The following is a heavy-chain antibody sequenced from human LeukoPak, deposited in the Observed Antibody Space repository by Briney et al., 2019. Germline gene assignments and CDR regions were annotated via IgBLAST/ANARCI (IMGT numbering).Heavy chain of an antibody. CDR2: MNPNSGNT. CDR1: GYTSTSYD. V-gene: IGHV1-8*01. CDR3: ARGRFGEWTTYYYDY. J-gene: IGHJ4*02. Sequence: ASVKVSCKASGYTSTSYDINWVRQATGQGLEWMGWMNPNSGNTGYAQKFQGRVTMTRNTSISTAYMELSSLRSEDTAVYYCARGRFGEWTTYYYDYWGQGTLVTVSS. D-gene: IGHD3-10*01.